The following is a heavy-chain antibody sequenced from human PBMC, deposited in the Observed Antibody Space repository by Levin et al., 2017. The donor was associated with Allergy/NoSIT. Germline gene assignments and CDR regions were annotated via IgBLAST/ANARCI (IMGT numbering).Heavy chain of an antibody. CDR2: ISWNSGSI. Sequence: AGGSLRLSCAASGFTFDDYAMHWVRQAPGKGLEWVSGISWNSGSIGYADSVKGRFTISRDNAKNSLYLQMNSLRAEDTALYYCAKGIHDSSSSGAFDIWGQGTMVTVSS. J-gene: IGHJ3*02. V-gene: IGHV3-9*01. D-gene: IGHD6-6*01. CDR3: AKGIHDSSSSGAFDI. CDR1: GFTFDDYA.